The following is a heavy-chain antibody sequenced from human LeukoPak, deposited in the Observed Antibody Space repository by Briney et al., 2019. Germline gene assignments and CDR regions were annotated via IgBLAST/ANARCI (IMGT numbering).Heavy chain of an antibody. CDR1: GGSISSGGYY. V-gene: IGHV3-30*02. CDR2: IPSDGSDN. CDR3: AKGLGDYDDFRLGY. Sequence: LSLTCTVSGGSISSGGYYWSWIRQHPGKGLEWVAFIPSDGSDNYYANSVKGRFTISRDNSKNTLYLQMNSLRSEDTAVYYCAKGLGDYDDFRLGYWGQGTLVTVSS. J-gene: IGHJ4*02. D-gene: IGHD4-17*01.